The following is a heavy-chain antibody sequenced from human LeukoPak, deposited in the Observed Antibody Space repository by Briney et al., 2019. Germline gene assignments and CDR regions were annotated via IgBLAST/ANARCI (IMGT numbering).Heavy chain of an antibody. D-gene: IGHD1-20*01. V-gene: IGHV1-46*01. CDR2: INPSGGST. CDR1: GYTFTSYY. Sequence: ASVKVSCKASGYTFTSYYMHWVRQAPGQGLEWMGIINPSGGSTSYAQKFQGRVTMTRDMSTSTAYMELSSLRSEDTAVYYCARVGGITGTTGWFDPWGQGTLVTVSS. J-gene: IGHJ5*02. CDR3: ARVGGITGTTGWFDP.